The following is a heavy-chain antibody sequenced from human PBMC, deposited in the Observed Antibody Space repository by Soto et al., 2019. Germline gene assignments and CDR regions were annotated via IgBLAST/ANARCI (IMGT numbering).Heavy chain of an antibody. Sequence: QLQLQESGPGLVKPSETLSLTCTVSGGSISSNSYYWGWIRQPPGKGLEWIGSSYYSGSTYYNPSLTSRVTISVHTSTSQFSLRLSSVTAACTAVYYCARHTPAISISDHWGQGTLVTVSS. CDR1: GGSISSNSYY. J-gene: IGHJ4*02. CDR3: ARHTPAISISDH. D-gene: IGHD3-3*01. V-gene: IGHV4-39*01. CDR2: SYYSGST.